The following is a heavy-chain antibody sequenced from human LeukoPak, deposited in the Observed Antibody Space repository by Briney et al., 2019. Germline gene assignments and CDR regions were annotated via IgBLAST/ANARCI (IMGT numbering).Heavy chain of an antibody. CDR3: ATDRLEIYALNI. J-gene: IGHJ3*02. V-gene: IGHV1-24*01. CDR2: FEPEEGDHGET. Sequence: GASVKVSCRVSGYNLSDLSIHWVRHVHGKGLEWMGGFEPEEGDHGETIFAQNFEGRLTLTEDTLTDTAYMEFLSLTSEDTGVYYCATDRLEIYALNIWGQGTMVTVSS. CDR1: GYNLSDLS. D-gene: IGHD1-1*01.